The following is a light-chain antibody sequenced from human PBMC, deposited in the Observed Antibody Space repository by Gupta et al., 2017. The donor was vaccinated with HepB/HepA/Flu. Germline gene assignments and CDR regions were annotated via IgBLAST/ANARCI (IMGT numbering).Light chain of an antibody. J-gene: IGLJ1*01. CDR1: SSNIGSNY. CDR3: AGWDDRMGGYV. Sequence: QSVLTQPPSASETPGQRVTISCSGSSSNIGSNYVYWFQHLPGTAPHLLIYRNNQRPAGLAGRFGGSKAGTSASPAISVLRYEEEADYYCAGWDDRMGGYVFAAGTKVTVL. CDR2: RNN. V-gene: IGLV1-47*01.